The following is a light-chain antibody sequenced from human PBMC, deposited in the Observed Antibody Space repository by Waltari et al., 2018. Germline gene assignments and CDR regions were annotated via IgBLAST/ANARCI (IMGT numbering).Light chain of an antibody. CDR1: TAAVGIYNI. J-gene: IGLJ2*01. V-gene: IGLV2-8*01. CDR2: DVS. CDR3: SSYAGRNNLV. Sequence: PLLRLPSAPGPPGPPVPCSSLEHTAAVGIYNIHPWSQQPPVKAPKLIIYDVSKRPSGVPDRFSGSKSGNTASLTVSGLQAEDETDYYCSSYAGRNNLVFGGGTKLTVL.